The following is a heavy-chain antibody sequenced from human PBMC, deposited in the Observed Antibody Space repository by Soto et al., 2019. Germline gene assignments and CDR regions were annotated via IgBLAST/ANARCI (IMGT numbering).Heavy chain of an antibody. CDR3: ARDTTLAAAGHNWFDP. Sequence: ASVKVSCKASGYTFTGYYMHWVRQAPGQGLEWMGWINPNSGGTNYARKFQGWVTMTRDTSISTAYMELSRLRSDDTAVYYCARDTTLAAAGHNWFDPWGQGTLVTVSS. CDR1: GYTFTGYY. V-gene: IGHV1-2*04. D-gene: IGHD6-13*01. J-gene: IGHJ5*02. CDR2: INPNSGGT.